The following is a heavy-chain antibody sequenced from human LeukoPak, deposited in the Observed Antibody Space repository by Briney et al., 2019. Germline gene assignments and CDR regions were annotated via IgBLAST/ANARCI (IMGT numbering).Heavy chain of an antibody. J-gene: IGHJ6*02. V-gene: IGHV3-23*01. CDR2: ISGSGGST. CDR3: ARDLMTTVHSGYYYYGMDV. D-gene: IGHD4-11*01. CDR1: GFTFSSYS. Sequence: PGGSLRLSCAASGFTFSSYSMNWVRQAPGEGLEWVSAISGSGGSTYYADSVKGRFTISRDNSKNTLYLQMNSLRAEDTAVYYCARDLMTTVHSGYYYYGMDVWGQGTTVTVSS.